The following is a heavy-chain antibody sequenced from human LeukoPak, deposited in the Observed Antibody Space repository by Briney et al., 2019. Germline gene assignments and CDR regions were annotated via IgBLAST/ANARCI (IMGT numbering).Heavy chain of an antibody. CDR2: ISAYNGNT. CDR3: ARFFGVVIMSAFDI. D-gene: IGHD3-3*01. CDR1: GYTFTSYG. V-gene: IGHV1-18*01. J-gene: IGHJ3*02. Sequence: ASVKVSCKASGYTFTSYGICWVRQAPGQGLEWMGWISAYNGNTNYAQKLQGRVTMTTDTSTSTAYMELRSLRSDDTAVYYCARFFGVVIMSAFDIWGQGTMVTVSS.